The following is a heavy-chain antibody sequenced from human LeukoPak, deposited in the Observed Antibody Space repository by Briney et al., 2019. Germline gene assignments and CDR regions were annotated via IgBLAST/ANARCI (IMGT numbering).Heavy chain of an antibody. V-gene: IGHV1-18*01. J-gene: IGHJ4*02. CDR3: ARAQGGFDY. D-gene: IGHD1-26*01. Sequence: ASVKVSCKASGYTFISYGIIWVRQAPGQGLEWMGWISAYNGDTDYAQKLQGRVTMTTDTSTSTAYMELRSLRSEDTAVYYCARAQGGFDYWGQGTLVTVSS. CDR1: GYTFISYG. CDR2: ISAYNGDT.